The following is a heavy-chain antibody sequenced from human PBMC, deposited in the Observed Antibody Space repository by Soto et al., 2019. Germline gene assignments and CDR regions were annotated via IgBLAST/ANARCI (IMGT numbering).Heavy chain of an antibody. D-gene: IGHD2-8*01. Sequence: GASVKVSCKASGYSFSNDYMHWVRQAPGQGLEWMGIINPSGDITIYAQKFQGRVTMTRDTSTSTVYMELSSLRSEDTAIYYCARDQKNGRNDAFDIWGQGTMVTVSS. J-gene: IGHJ3*02. V-gene: IGHV1-46*01. CDR1: GYSFSNDY. CDR3: ARDQKNGRNDAFDI. CDR2: INPSGDIT.